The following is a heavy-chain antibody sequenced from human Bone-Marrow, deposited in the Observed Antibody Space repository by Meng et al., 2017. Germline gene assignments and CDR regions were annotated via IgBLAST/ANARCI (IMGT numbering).Heavy chain of an antibody. Sequence: GESLKISCAASGFTFSSYAMHWVRQAPGKGLEWVAVISYDGSNKYYAHSVKGRFTISRDNSKNTLYLQMNSLRAEDTAVYYCARGPHYYDSSGAIDYWGQGTLVTVSS. CDR2: ISYDGSNK. J-gene: IGHJ4*02. CDR3: ARGPHYYDSSGAIDY. CDR1: GFTFSSYA. V-gene: IGHV3-30*04. D-gene: IGHD3-22*01.